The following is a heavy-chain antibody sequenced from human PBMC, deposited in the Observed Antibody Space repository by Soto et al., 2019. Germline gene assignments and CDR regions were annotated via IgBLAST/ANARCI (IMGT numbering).Heavy chain of an antibody. CDR2: IYYSGST. Sequence: SETLCLTCTVSGGSMSGYDWSWIRQPPGKGLEWIGYIYYSGSTDYNPSLKSRVTISVDTSKNQFSLKLSSVTAADTAVYYCARGGWSVDYWGQGTLVTVSS. J-gene: IGHJ4*02. V-gene: IGHV4-59*01. D-gene: IGHD6-19*01. CDR1: GGSMSGYD. CDR3: ARGGWSVDY.